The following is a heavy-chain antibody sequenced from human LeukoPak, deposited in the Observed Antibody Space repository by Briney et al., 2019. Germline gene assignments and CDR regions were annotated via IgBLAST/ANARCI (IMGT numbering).Heavy chain of an antibody. CDR3: ARDNYYDSTGYTDY. CDR1: GGSISSSSYY. D-gene: IGHD3-22*01. J-gene: IGHJ4*02. CDR2: IYYSGST. V-gene: IGHV4-39*07. Sequence: PSETLSLTCTVSGGSISSSSYYWGWIRQPPGKGLEWIGSIYYSGSTYYNPSLKSRVTISIDTSKKQFSLKLRSVTAADTAMYYCARDNYYDSTGYTDYWGQGTLVTVSS.